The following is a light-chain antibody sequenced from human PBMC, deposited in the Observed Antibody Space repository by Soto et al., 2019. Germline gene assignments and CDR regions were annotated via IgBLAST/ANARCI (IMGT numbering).Light chain of an antibody. Sequence: ESVLAQSPATLSLSPGERATLSCRASQSLDSSLAWFQQKPSQAPRLLIYDVSYRASGIPARFSGSGSGTDFTLTISSLEPEDFAVYYCQQRTNWSWTFGQGTKVDIK. V-gene: IGKV3-11*01. J-gene: IGKJ1*01. CDR3: QQRTNWSWT. CDR1: QSLDSS. CDR2: DVS.